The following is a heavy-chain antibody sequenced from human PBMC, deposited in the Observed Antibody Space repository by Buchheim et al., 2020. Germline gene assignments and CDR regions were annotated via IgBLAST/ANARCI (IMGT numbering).Heavy chain of an antibody. Sequence: EVQLVQSGAEVKKPGESLRISCKGSGYRFTSYWISWVRQMPGKGLEWMGRIDPSDSYINYSPSFQGHVTISDDKSTSTAYGEWTSLKASDTAIYYCARGMLGQPRGDFDLWGRGTL. CDR3: ARGMLGQPRGDFDL. V-gene: IGHV5-10-1*01. CDR1: GYRFTSYW. D-gene: IGHD3-10*01. CDR2: IDPSDSYI. J-gene: IGHJ2*01.